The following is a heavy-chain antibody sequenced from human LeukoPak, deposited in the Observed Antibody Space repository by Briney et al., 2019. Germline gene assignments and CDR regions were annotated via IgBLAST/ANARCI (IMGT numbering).Heavy chain of an antibody. D-gene: IGHD3-22*01. Sequence: AGRSLRLSSAPSGFIFTTYGMHCVRQAPGKGLEWVAFIRSDGSDKYYVGSVMGRFTIYRDNSKHTLYLPMNTLRAEDTDVYYCGKHDSSSDYWGQGTLVTVSS. CDR3: GKHDSSSDY. V-gene: IGHV3-30*02. CDR2: IRSDGSDK. J-gene: IGHJ4*02. CDR1: GFIFTTYG.